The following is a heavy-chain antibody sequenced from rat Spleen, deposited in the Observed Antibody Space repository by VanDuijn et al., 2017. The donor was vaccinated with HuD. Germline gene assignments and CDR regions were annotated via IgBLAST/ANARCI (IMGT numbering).Heavy chain of an antibody. CDR1: GFTFSDYA. J-gene: IGHJ3*01. CDR2: INVDGGNT. D-gene: IGHD1-12*01. CDR3: AKLSSGFPY. V-gene: IGHV5S23*01. Sequence: EVQLVESGGGLVQSGNSLKLSCAASGFTFSDYAMAWVRQSPKKGLEWISSINVDGGNTYYPDSVKGRFTISRDNAENTVYLIMNSLRSEDTATYYCAKLSSGFPYWGQGTLVTVSS.